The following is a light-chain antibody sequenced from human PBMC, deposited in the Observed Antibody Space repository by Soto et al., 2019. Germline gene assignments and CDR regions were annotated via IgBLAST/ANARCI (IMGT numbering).Light chain of an antibody. V-gene: IGKV3-20*01. Sequence: EIVLTQSPGTVSLSPGERATLSCRASQTVSSNYLAWYQQKPGQAPRLLIFGATSRATGVPDRFSGGGSGTDFTLTISTLEPEDSAVYICQQYGGTPPTFGGGTRVEI. CDR1: QTVSSNY. CDR2: GAT. CDR3: QQYGGTPPT. J-gene: IGKJ4*01.